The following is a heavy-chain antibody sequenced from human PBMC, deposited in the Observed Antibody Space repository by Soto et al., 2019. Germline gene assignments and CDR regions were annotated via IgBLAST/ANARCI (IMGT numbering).Heavy chain of an antibody. CDR1: GGTFSTYI. D-gene: IGHD3-3*01. Sequence: QVQLVQSGAEVRKPGSSVKVSCKAPGGTFSTYIISWVRQAPGQGLEWMGRIIPIPDITNYAQKFQGRVTATADRSTSTAYMELTSLKSEDTAVYYCGRERITTRGDAFDLWGQGTMVTVSS. V-gene: IGHV1-69*08. CDR2: IIPIPDIT. J-gene: IGHJ3*01. CDR3: GRERITTRGDAFDL.